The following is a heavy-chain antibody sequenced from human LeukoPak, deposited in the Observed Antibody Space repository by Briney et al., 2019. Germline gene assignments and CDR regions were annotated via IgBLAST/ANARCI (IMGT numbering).Heavy chain of an antibody. CDR3: ARDVVTATNYYFDY. CDR2: INHSGST. J-gene: IGHJ4*02. CDR1: GGSFSGYY. Sequence: SETLSLTCAVYGGSFSGYYWSWIRQPPGKGLEWIGEINHSGSTNYNPSLKSRVTISVDTSKNQFSLKLSSVTGADTAVYYCARDVVTATNYYFDYWGQGTLVTVSS. D-gene: IGHD2-21*02. V-gene: IGHV4-34*01.